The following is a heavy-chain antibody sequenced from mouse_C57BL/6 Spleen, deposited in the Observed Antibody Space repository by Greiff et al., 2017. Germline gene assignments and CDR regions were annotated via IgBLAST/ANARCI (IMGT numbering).Heavy chain of an antibody. J-gene: IGHJ4*01. CDR1: GFTFSSYG. CDR3: ARRGMDY. Sequence: EVQLVESGGDLVKPGGSLKLSCAASGFTFSSYGMSWVRQTPDKRLEWVATISSGGSYTYYPDSVKGRFTISRDNAKNTLYLQMSSLKSEDTAMYYCARRGMDYWGQGTSDTVSS. CDR2: ISSGGSYT. V-gene: IGHV5-6*01.